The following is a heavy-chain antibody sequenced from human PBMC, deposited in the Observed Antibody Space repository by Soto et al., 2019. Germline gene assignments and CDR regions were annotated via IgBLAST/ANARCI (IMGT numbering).Heavy chain of an antibody. CDR2: INPILSMS. J-gene: IGHJ4*02. V-gene: IGHV1-69*02. D-gene: IGHD3-10*01. CDR3: ASSYGSGYRAFDY. Sequence: QVQLVQSGAEVKRPGSSVKVSCKASGDTFSFYSINWVRQAPGLGLEWMGRINPILSMSNYAQRFQGRVTMTADKSTTTAYMEPSGLRSEDTAIYYCASSYGSGYRAFDYWGQGALVTVSS. CDR1: GDTFSFYS.